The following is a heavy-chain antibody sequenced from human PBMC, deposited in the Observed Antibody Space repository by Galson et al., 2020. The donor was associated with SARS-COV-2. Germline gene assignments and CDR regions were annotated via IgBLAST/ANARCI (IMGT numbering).Heavy chain of an antibody. J-gene: IGHJ3*02. D-gene: IGHD3-16*01. CDR3: AKRIGIMITPTAHDAFDI. CDR1: GFTFSSYA. Sequence: GGSLRLSCAASGFTFSSYAMSWVRQAPEKGLEWVSAISGSGGSTYYADSVKGRFTISRDNSKNTLYLQMNGLRAEDTAVYYCAKRIGIMITPTAHDAFDIWGQGTMVTVSS. V-gene: IGHV3-23*01. CDR2: ISGSGGST.